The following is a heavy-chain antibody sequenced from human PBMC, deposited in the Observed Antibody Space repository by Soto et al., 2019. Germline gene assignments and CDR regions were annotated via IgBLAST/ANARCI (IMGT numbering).Heavy chain of an antibody. J-gene: IGHJ6*02. CDR1: GFTFSSYA. CDR2: ISGSGGIT. V-gene: IGHV3-23*01. CDR3: AKDRRDGDNIYYYYGMDV. Sequence: PVGSLRLSCAASGFTFSSYAMSWVRQAPGKGLEWVSAISGSGGITYYADSVKGRFTISRDNSKNTLYLQMNSLRAEDTAVYYCAKDRRDGDNIYYYYGMDVWGQGTTVTVSS.